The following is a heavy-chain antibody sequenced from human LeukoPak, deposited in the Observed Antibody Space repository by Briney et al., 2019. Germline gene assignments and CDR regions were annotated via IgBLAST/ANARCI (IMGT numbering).Heavy chain of an antibody. J-gene: IGHJ4*02. CDR2: IRNDGSDT. CDR1: GFSFSGVD. CDR3: HTPTSGNNDF. Sequence: GGSLRLSCAASGFSFSGVDMHWVRQAPGKGLEWVAFIRNDGSDTYYADSVKVRFTISRDNSKSALYLQMNSLTTEDTAVYYCHTPTSGNNDFWGPGTLVTVSP. D-gene: IGHD5-18*01. V-gene: IGHV3-30*02.